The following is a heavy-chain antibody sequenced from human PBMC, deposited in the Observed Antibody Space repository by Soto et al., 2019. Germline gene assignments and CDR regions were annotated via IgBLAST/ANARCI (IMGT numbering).Heavy chain of an antibody. V-gene: IGHV3-30*03. J-gene: IGHJ4*02. CDR2: ISRDGGTK. CDR1: GFTVSTYG. D-gene: IGHD2-21*01. CDR3: AGEVESGY. Sequence: QVQLVESGGGVVQPGRSLRLSCAVSGFTVSTYGMHWVRQAPGKGLEWVAVISRDGGTKYYADSVKGRFTISRHNSRNSLFMEMNSLRGDDMAVYYCAGEVESGYWGQGTLVTVSS.